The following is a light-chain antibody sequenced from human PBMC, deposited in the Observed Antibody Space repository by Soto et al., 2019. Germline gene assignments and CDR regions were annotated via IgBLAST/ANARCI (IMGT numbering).Light chain of an antibody. CDR3: QQHSQWPIT. CDR1: HSINSN. CDR2: GIS. J-gene: IGKJ5*01. Sequence: EIVMTQSPGTLSLSPGETATLSCRASHSINSNYLAWYQQKPGQAPRLLIYGISTRAADIPARFSGSGSGTDFTLTISSLQSEDFAFCYCQQHSQWPITFGQGTRLE. V-gene: IGKV3-15*01.